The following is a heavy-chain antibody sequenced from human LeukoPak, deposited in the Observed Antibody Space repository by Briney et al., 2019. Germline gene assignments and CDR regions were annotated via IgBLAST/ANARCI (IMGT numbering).Heavy chain of an antibody. CDR3: ARPDDYGGNSVDQSYFDY. D-gene: IGHD4-23*01. CDR1: GYSFTSYW. CDR2: IYPGDSDT. J-gene: IGHJ4*02. V-gene: IGHV5-51*01. Sequence: GESLKISCKGSGYSFTSYWIGWVRQMPGKGLEWMGIIYPGDSDTRYSPSFQGQVTISADKSISTAYLQWSSLKASDTAMYYCARPDDYGGNSVDQSYFDYWGQGTLVTVSS.